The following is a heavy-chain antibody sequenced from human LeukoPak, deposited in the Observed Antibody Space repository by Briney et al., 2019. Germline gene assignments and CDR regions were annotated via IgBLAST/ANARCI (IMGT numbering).Heavy chain of an antibody. Sequence: ASVKISCKASGYTFTSNHIHWVRQAPGQGLEWMGWISAYNGNTNYAQKLQGRVTMTTDTSTSTAYMELRSLRSDDTAVYYCATGGPDEEPLDYWGQGTLVTVSS. J-gene: IGHJ4*02. V-gene: IGHV1-18*04. CDR3: ATGGPDEEPLDY. CDR1: GYTFTSNH. D-gene: IGHD7-27*01. CDR2: ISAYNGNT.